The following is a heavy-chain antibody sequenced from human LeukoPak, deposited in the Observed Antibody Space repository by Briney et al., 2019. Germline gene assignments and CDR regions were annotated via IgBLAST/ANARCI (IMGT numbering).Heavy chain of an antibody. J-gene: IGHJ4*02. V-gene: IGHV4-59*01. CDR3: ARDDGYSSGLGGY. CDR2: IYYSEST. CDR1: GGSISSYY. Sequence: SETLSLTCTVSGGSISSYYWSWIRQPPGKGLKWIGYIYYSESTNYNPSLKSRVTISVDTSKNQFSLKLSSVIAADTAVYYCARDDGYSSGLGGYWGQGTLVTVSS. D-gene: IGHD6-19*01.